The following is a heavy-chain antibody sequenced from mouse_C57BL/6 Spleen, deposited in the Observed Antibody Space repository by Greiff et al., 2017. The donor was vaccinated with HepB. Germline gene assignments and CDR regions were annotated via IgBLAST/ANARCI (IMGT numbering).Heavy chain of an antibody. D-gene: IGHD4-1*01. V-gene: IGHV5-15*01. CDR1: GFTFSDYG. CDR2: ISNLAYSI. J-gene: IGHJ2*01. CDR3: ARLGWDGDYFDD. Sequence: EVMLVESGGGLVQPGGSLKLSCAASGFTFSDYGMAWVRQAPRKGPEWVAFISNLAYSIYYADTVTGRFTISRENAKNTLYLEMSSLRSEDTAMYYCARLGWDGDYFDDWGQGTTLTVSS.